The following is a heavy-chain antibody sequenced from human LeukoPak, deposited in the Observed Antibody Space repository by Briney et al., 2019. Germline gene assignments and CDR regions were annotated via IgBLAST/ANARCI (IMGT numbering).Heavy chain of an antibody. CDR2: ISSSSSTI. V-gene: IGHV3-48*01. CDR1: GFTFSSYS. Sequence: GGSLRLSCAASGFTFSSYSMNWVRQAPGKGLEWVSYISSSSSTIYYADSVKGRFTISRDNAKNSLYLQMNSLRAEDTAVYYCARYKAYSSGWVDYWGQGTLVTVSS. J-gene: IGHJ4*02. D-gene: IGHD6-19*01. CDR3: ARYKAYSSGWVDY.